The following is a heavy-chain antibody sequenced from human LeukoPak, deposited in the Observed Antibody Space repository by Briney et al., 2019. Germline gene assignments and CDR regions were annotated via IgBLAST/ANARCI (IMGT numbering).Heavy chain of an antibody. J-gene: IGHJ3*02. CDR1: GFTFSSYW. CDR3: ARGVIVDTAMVSAYDAFDI. D-gene: IGHD5-18*01. Sequence: PGGSLRLSCAASGFTFSSYWMSWVRQAPGKGLEWVANIKQDGSEKYYVDSVKGRFTISRDNAKISLYLQMNSLRAEDTAVYYCARGVIVDTAMVSAYDAFDIWGQGTMVTVSS. V-gene: IGHV3-7*03. CDR2: IKQDGSEK.